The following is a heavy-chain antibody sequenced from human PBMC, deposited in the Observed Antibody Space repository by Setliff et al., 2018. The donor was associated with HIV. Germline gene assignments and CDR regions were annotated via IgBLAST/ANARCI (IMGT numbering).Heavy chain of an antibody. CDR2: IIPIFGPA. D-gene: IGHD3-9*01. V-gene: IGHV1-69*05. CDR3: ARGFEVESSGWFDP. Sequence: SVKVSCKAPGGTVSSYAINWVRQAPGQGLEWMGGIIPIFGPANYAQKSQDRVTITTDESTSTAYMELSSLKSEDTAVYYCARGFEVESSGWFDPWGQGTLVTVSS. CDR1: GGTVSSYA. J-gene: IGHJ5*02.